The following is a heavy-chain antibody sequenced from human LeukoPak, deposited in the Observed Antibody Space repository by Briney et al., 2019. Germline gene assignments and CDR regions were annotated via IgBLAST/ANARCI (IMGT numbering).Heavy chain of an antibody. J-gene: IGHJ4*02. Sequence: PSETLSLTCSVSGGSISGYYWSWIRQPPGKGLEWIGYVYSSWSTNYNPSLKSRVTISLDTSKNQFSLKLNSVTAPDTAVYYCARGDHFGPGTYLDWGQGTLVTVSS. CDR2: VYSSWST. CDR1: GGSISGYY. D-gene: IGHD3-10*01. CDR3: ARGDHFGPGTYLD. V-gene: IGHV4-59*01.